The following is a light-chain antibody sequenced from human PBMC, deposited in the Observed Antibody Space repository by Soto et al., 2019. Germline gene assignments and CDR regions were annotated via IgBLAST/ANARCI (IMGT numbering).Light chain of an antibody. CDR1: QSVSTY. CDR3: QQRSNWIT. J-gene: IGKJ5*01. CDR2: DAS. V-gene: IGKV3-11*01. Sequence: EVVLTQSPATLSLSPGERATLSCRASQSVSTYLAWYQQKPGQTPRLLIYDASNRATGIPARFSGSGSGTDFTLIINSLEPEDFAVYYCQQRSNWITFGQGTRLETK.